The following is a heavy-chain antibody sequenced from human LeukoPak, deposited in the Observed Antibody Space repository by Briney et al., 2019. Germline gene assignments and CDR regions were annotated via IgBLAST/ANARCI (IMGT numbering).Heavy chain of an antibody. Sequence: GGSLRLSCAASGFTFSSYSMNWVRQAPGKGLEWVSYISSSGSTIYYADSVKGRFTISRDNAKNSLYLQMNSLRAEDTAVYYCATRPAEYYDFWSGYYTPYYFDYWGQGTLVTVSS. CDR2: ISSSGSTI. D-gene: IGHD3-3*01. J-gene: IGHJ4*02. CDR3: ATRPAEYYDFWSGYYTPYYFDY. CDR1: GFTFSSYS. V-gene: IGHV3-48*04.